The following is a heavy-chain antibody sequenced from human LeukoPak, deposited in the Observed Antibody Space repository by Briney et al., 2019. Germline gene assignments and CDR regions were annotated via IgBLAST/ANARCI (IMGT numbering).Heavy chain of an antibody. J-gene: IGHJ4*02. Sequence: PSETLSLTCTVSGGSISSYYWSWIRQPPGKGLEWIGYIYYSGSTNYNPSLKSRVTISVDTSKNQFSLKLSSVTAADTAVYYCARVPQQWLVGGFDCWGQGTLVTVSS. V-gene: IGHV4-59*01. D-gene: IGHD6-19*01. CDR1: GGSISSYY. CDR3: ARVPQQWLVGGFDC. CDR2: IYYSGST.